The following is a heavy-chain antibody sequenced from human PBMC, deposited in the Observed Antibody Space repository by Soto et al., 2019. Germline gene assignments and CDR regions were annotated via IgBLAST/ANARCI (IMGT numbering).Heavy chain of an antibody. CDR1: GSSISSGGYY. V-gene: IGHV4-61*08. Sequence: PSETLSLTCTVSGSSISSGGYYWSWIRQHPGKGLEWIGYIYYSGSTNYNPSLKSRVTISEDTSKSQFSLKVNSMTAADTAVYYCARYRREAVAGYTLDNWGQGILVTV. J-gene: IGHJ4*02. CDR2: IYYSGST. CDR3: ARYRREAVAGYTLDN. D-gene: IGHD6-13*01.